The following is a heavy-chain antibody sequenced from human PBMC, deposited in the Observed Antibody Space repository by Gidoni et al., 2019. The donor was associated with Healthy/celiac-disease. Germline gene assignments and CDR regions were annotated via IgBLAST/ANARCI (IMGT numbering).Heavy chain of an antibody. J-gene: IGHJ4*02. CDR1: GFTFDDYA. V-gene: IGHV3-9*01. CDR2: ISWNSGSI. CDR3: ANLLRDC. Sequence: EVQLVESGGGLVQPGRSLRLSCAASGFTFDDYAMHWVRQAPGKGLEWVSGISWNSGSIGYADSVKGRFTISRDNAKNSLYLQMNSLRAEDTALYYCANLLRDCWGQGTLVTVSS. D-gene: IGHD3-16*01.